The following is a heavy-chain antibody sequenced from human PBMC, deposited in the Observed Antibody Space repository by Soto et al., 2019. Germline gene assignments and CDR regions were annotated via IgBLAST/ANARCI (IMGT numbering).Heavy chain of an antibody. J-gene: IGHJ5*02. V-gene: IGHV3-23*01. Sequence: VGSLRLSCAASGFTFSSYAMSWVRQAPGKGLEWVSAISGSGGSTYYADSVKGRFTISRDNSKNTLYLQMNSLRAEDTAVYYCARGLGYCSSTSCYPWFDPWGQGTLVTVSS. D-gene: IGHD2-2*01. CDR1: GFTFSSYA. CDR2: ISGSGGST. CDR3: ARGLGYCSSTSCYPWFDP.